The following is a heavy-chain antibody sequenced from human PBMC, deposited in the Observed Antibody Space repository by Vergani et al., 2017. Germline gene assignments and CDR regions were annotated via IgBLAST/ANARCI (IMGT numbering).Heavy chain of an antibody. J-gene: IGHJ4*01. CDR3: ATNYNGSVSFGGKIMDD. V-gene: IGHV1-69*01. Sequence: QVQLVQSGAEVKKPGSSVKVSCKASGGTFSSYAISWVRQAPGQGLEWLGGIIPIFGTANYAQKFQGRVTITADESTSTAYMELSSLRSEDTAVYYCATNYNGSVSFGGKIMDDWGQGTMVTVSS. D-gene: IGHD3-10*01. CDR1: GGTFSSYA. CDR2: IIPIFGTA.